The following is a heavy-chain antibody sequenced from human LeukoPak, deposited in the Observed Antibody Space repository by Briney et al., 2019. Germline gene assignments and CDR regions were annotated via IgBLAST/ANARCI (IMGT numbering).Heavy chain of an antibody. J-gene: IGHJ6*02. V-gene: IGHV5-51*01. Sequence: GESLKISCKGSGYSFTSYWIGWVRQMPGKGLEWMGIIYPGDSDTRYSPSFQGQVTISADKSISTAYLQWSSLKASDTAMYYCARHEFSQPITGEVVYGMDVWGQGTTVTVSS. CDR2: IYPGDSDT. CDR3: ARHEFSQPITGEVVYGMDV. D-gene: IGHD7-27*01. CDR1: GYSFTSYW.